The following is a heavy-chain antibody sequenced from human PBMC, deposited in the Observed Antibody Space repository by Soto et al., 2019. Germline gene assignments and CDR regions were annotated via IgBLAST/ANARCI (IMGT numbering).Heavy chain of an antibody. CDR2: IKQDGSEK. J-gene: IGHJ4*02. D-gene: IGHD6-25*01. CDR1: GLTFSSSW. V-gene: IGHV3-7*01. CDR3: ARDLGYQTLDY. Sequence: EVQLVESGGGLVQPGGSPRLSCAASGLTFSSSWMSWARQAPGKGLEWVANIKQDGSEKYYLDSVKGRFTISRDNAKNSLYLQMNSLRAEDTAVYYCARDLGYQTLDYWGQGTLVTVSS.